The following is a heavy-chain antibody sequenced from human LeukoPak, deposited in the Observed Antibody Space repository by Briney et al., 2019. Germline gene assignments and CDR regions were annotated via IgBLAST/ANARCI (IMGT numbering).Heavy chain of an antibody. D-gene: IGHD3-10*01. CDR2: FNPSTGAT. J-gene: IGHJ5*02. CDR1: GYKFTDYY. V-gene: IGHV1-2*02. CDR3: ARSTGVREVVIWFDP. Sequence: ASVRVSCKASGYKFTDYYIQWVRQTPGEGFEWMGWFNPSTGATIYAQKFQGRVTMTRDTSINTAYMDLTRLKSDDTAIYYCARSTGVREVVIWFDPWGQGTLVTVSS.